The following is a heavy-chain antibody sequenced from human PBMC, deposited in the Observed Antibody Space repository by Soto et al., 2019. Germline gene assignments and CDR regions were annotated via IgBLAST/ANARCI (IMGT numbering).Heavy chain of an antibody. V-gene: IGHV4-34*01. CDR3: ARWSGYSYGYKAAYYYYCGMDV. D-gene: IGHD5-18*01. CDR2: INHSGST. J-gene: IGHJ6*02. Sequence: SETLSLTCAVYGGSFSGYYWSWIRQPPGKGLEWIGEINHSGSTNYNPSLKGRVTISVDTSKNQFSLKLSSVTAADTAVYYCARWSGYSYGYKAAYYYYCGMDVWGQGTTVTVSS. CDR1: GGSFSGYY.